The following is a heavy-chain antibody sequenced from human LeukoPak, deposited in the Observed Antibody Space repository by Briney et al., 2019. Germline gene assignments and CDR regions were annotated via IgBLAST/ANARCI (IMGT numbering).Heavy chain of an antibody. V-gene: IGHV1-69*04. CDR1: GGTFSSYA. Sequence: SVKVSCKASGGTFSSYAISWVRQAPGQGLEWMGRIIPILGIANYAQKLQGRVTMTTDTSMSTAYMELRSLRSDDTAVYYCARAVRYCSSTSCPKQYSSSSESDYWGQGTLVTVSS. CDR2: IIPILGIA. CDR3: ARAVRYCSSTSCPKQYSSSSESDY. D-gene: IGHD2-2*01. J-gene: IGHJ4*02.